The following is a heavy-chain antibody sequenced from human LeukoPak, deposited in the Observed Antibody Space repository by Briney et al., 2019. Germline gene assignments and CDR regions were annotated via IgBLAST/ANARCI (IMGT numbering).Heavy chain of an antibody. CDR1: GYTLTELS. V-gene: IGHV1-24*01. J-gene: IGHJ4*02. CDR3: ATWGLSGIAAAEYYFDY. CDR2: FDPEDGET. D-gene: IGHD6-13*01. Sequence: ASVKVSCKVSGYTLTELSMHWVRQAPGKGLEWRGGFDPEDGETIYAQKFQGSVTMTEDTSTDTAYMELSSLRSEDTAVYYCATWGLSGIAAAEYYFDYWGQGTLVTVSS.